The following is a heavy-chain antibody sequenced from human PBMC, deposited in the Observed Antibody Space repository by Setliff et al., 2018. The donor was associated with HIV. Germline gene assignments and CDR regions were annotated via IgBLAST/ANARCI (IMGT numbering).Heavy chain of an antibody. CDR2: IDPSDSYT. CDR1: GYSFTSYW. J-gene: IGHJ6*04. D-gene: IGHD1-26*01. Sequence: HGESLKISCKGSGYSFTSYWITWVRQMPGKGLEWMGKIDPSDSYTNYSPSFQGHVTISADKSISTAYLQWSSLKASDTAMYYCARHGATTIDVWGNGTTVTVSS. CDR3: ARHGATTIDV. V-gene: IGHV5-10-1*01.